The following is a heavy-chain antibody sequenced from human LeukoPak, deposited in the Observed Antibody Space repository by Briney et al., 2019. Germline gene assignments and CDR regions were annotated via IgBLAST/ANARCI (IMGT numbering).Heavy chain of an antibody. CDR3: ASSTADTVMVTANFDY. CDR1: GGSISSTNYY. V-gene: IGHV4-39*01. D-gene: IGHD5-18*01. J-gene: IGHJ4*02. Sequence: SETLSFTCTVSGGSISSTNYYWDWIRQPPGKGLEWIGSFYYSGRTYYNPSLKSRVTISVDTTKNQFSLKLNSVTAADTAVYYCASSTADTVMVTANFDYWGQGTLVTVSS. CDR2: FYYSGRT.